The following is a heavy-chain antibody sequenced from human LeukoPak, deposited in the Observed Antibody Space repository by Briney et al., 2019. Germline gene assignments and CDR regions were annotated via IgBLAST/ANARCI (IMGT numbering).Heavy chain of an antibody. CDR1: GYTFTTYN. J-gene: IGHJ6*03. D-gene: IGHD3-10*01. CDR2: ISAYNGHT. V-gene: IGHV1-18*01. Sequence: ASVKVSCKASGYTFTTYNINWVRQAPGQGLEYMGWISAYNGHTNYAQNVQGRATMTTDTSTSTAYMELRSLRSDDTAVYYCARGSKDSGTYDYYYYMDVWGKGTTVTISS. CDR3: ARGSKDSGTYDYYYYMDV.